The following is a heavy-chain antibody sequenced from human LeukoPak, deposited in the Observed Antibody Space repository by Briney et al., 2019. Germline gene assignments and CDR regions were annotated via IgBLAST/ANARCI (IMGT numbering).Heavy chain of an antibody. CDR3: ARDAGTRLYYFDY. Sequence: SETLSLICIVSGYSISSGYNWGWIRQPPGKGLEWIGTIYHSGTTYYNPSLKSRVTISVDTSKNQFSLKLSSVTAADTAVYYCARDAGTRLYYFDYWGQGTLVTVSS. CDR1: GYSISSGYN. V-gene: IGHV4-38-2*02. CDR2: IYHSGTT. D-gene: IGHD1-7*01. J-gene: IGHJ4*02.